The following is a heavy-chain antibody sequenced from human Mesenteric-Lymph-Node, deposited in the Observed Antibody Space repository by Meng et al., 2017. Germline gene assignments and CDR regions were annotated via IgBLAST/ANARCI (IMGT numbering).Heavy chain of an antibody. Sequence: GESLKISCAASGFTFSSYAMHWVRQAPGKGLEWVAVISYDGSNKYYADSVKGRFTISRDNSKNTLYLQMDSLRDEDSAIYYCAKGAVAGINWFDSWGQGTLVTVSS. CDR2: ISYDGSNK. V-gene: IGHV3-30*07. CDR1: GFTFSSYA. CDR3: AKGAVAGINWFDS. D-gene: IGHD6-19*01. J-gene: IGHJ5*01.